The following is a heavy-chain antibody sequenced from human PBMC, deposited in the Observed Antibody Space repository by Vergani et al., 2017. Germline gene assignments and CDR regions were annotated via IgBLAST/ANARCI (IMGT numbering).Heavy chain of an antibody. J-gene: IGHJ6*02. D-gene: IGHD3-10*01. V-gene: IGHV3-23*01. CDR1: GFTFSSYA. CDR2: ISGSGGST. Sequence: EVQLLESGGGLVQPGGSLRLSCAASGFTFSSYAMSWVRQAPGKGLEWVSAISGSGGSTYYADSVKGRFTISRDNSKNTLYLQMNSLRAEDTALYYCAKDLGVTATPYYYYYYGMDVWGQGTTVTVSS. CDR3: AKDLGVTATPYYYYYYGMDV.